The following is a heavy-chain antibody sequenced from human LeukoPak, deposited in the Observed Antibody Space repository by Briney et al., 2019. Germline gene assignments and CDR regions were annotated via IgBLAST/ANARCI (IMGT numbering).Heavy chain of an antibody. J-gene: IGHJ5*01. D-gene: IGHD2/OR15-2a*01. CDR3: ARPAEYAGGWFDS. V-gene: IGHV4-34*01. CDR2: INHSGST. CDR1: GGSFSGYY. Sequence: SETLSLTCAVYGGSFSGYYWSWIRQPPGKGLEWIGEINHSGSTNYNPSLKSRVTISVDTSKNQFSLKLSSVTAADTAVYYCARPAEYAGGWFDSWGQGTLVTVSS.